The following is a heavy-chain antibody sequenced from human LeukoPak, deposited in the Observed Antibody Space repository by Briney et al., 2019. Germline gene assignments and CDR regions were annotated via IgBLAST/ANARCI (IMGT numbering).Heavy chain of an antibody. Sequence: SETLSLTCTVSGGSISSYYWSWIRQPPGKGLEWIGYIYYSGSTYYNPSLKSRVTISVDTSKNQFSLKLSSVTAADTAVYYCARDSLVATIAWNYWGQGTLVTVSS. J-gene: IGHJ4*02. CDR1: GGSISSYY. CDR3: ARDSLVATIAWNY. CDR2: IYYSGST. D-gene: IGHD5-12*01. V-gene: IGHV4-59*12.